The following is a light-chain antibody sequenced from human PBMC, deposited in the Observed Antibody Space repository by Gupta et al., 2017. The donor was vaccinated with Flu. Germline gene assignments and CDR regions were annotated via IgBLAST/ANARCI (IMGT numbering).Light chain of an antibody. V-gene: IGKV1-39*01. J-gene: IGKJ1*01. CDR1: QSISSY. CDR2: AAS. Sequence: GDRVTITCRTSQSISSYLNWYQQKPGKAPKLLIYAASSLQSGVPSRFSGSRSWTDFTLTISSLQPEDFATYYCQQSYRSPRTFGQGTKVEIK. CDR3: QQSYRSPRT.